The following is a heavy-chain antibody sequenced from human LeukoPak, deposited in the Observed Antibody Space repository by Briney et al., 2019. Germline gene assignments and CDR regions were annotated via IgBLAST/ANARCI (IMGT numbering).Heavy chain of an antibody. Sequence: GGSLRLSCVASGFTFSNAWMNWVRQAPGKGLEWVSYISSSGSTIYYADSVKGRFTISRDNAKNSLYLQMNSLRAEDTAVYYCARRAGAYSHPYDYWGQGTLVTVSS. V-gene: IGHV3-48*04. J-gene: IGHJ4*02. CDR1: GFTFSNAW. D-gene: IGHD4/OR15-4a*01. CDR3: ARRAGAYSHPYDY. CDR2: ISSSGSTI.